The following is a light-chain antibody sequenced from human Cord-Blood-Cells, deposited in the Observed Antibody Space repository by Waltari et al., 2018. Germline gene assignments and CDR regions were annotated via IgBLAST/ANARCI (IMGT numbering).Light chain of an antibody. V-gene: IGLV2-14*01. J-gene: IGLJ3*02. CDR2: EVS. Sequence: QSALPQPAPVSGSPGQSLTISCTGTSSDVGGYNYVSWYQHHPGQAHKLIIYEVSKRPSGVSNRFSGSKSGNTASLTISGLQAEDDADYYCSSYTSSSTWVFGGGTKLTVL. CDR1: SSDVGGYNY. CDR3: SSYTSSSTWV.